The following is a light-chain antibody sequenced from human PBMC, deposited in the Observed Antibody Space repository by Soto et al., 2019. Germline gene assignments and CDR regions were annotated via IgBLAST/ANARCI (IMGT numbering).Light chain of an antibody. V-gene: IGKV3-20*01. CDR1: QTVSSSH. CDR3: LQYESTSPYT. CDR2: GAS. Sequence: EIVFTQSPATLSLSPRERVTLSCRASQTVSSSHLTLYQHRPGQAPRLLIYGASSRSTGMPTRFSGSGSGTDFSLTIIRREHADVAAYYCLQYESTSPYTFGQGTKVDIK. J-gene: IGKJ2*01.